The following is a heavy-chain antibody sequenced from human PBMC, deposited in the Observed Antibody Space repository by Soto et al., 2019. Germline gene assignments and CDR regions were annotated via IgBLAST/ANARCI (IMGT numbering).Heavy chain of an antibody. V-gene: IGHV1-8*01. CDR2: MNPNSGNT. CDR3: ARGIKYGAYSRWFDP. J-gene: IGHJ5*02. CDR1: GYTFTSYD. D-gene: IGHD4-17*01. Sequence: ASVKVSCKASGYTFTSYDINWVRQATGQGLEYLGWMNPNSGNTAYVQKFQGRVTMTWDTSITTAYMELSSLRSEDTAVYFCARGIKYGAYSRWFDPWGQGTLVTVYS.